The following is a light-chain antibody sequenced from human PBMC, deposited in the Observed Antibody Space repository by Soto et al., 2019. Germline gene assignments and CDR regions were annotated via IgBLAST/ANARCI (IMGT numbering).Light chain of an antibody. CDR1: QGVSSGY. Sequence: MVLTQAPCTLSLSPGERATLSCRASQGVSSGYLAWYQQNPGQAPRLLISGASSRATGIPDRFSGSGSGTDFTLTISRLEPEDFAVYYCQQYGSSPRTFGQGTKVDI. CDR2: GAS. J-gene: IGKJ1*01. CDR3: QQYGSSPRT. V-gene: IGKV3-20*01.